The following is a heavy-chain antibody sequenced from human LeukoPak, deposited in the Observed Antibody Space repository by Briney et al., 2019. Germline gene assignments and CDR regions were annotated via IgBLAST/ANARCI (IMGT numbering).Heavy chain of an antibody. CDR3: ARGRVAYSAYYFDY. CDR2: IYYTGNT. J-gene: IGHJ4*02. CDR1: GDSITNYF. V-gene: IGHV4-59*01. Sequence: PSETLSLXCTVSGDSITNYFWSWIRQPPGKVLEWIGYIYYTGNTNYKPSLKSRVTISVDTSTNQFSLRLRSVTAADTAVYYCARGRVAYSAYYFDYWGRGTLVTVSS. D-gene: IGHD2-15*01.